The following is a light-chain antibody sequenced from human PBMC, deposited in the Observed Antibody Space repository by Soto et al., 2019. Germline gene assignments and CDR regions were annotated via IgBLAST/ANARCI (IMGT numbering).Light chain of an antibody. V-gene: IGKV4-1*01. J-gene: IGKJ1*01. CDR2: WAS. CDR1: QSVLSSSNNRNY. Sequence: DIVMTQSPDSLAVSLGERATINCKSSQSVLSSSNNRNYLAWYQQKPGQPPKLLINWASTRESGVPDRFRGSRSGTDFTLTISSLRADDVTVYDDQQYYSGPQTVGQGTKVDI. CDR3: QQYYSGPQT.